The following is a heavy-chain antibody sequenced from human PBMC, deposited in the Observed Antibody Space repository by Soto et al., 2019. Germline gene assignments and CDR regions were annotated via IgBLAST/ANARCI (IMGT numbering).Heavy chain of an antibody. J-gene: IGHJ5*01. V-gene: IGHV4-59*01. CDR1: AASIRSSY. CDR2: IHYSGRT. CDR3: ARDLGYYNDSSGYYDS. D-gene: IGHD3-22*01. Sequence: SETLSLTCTVSAASIRSSYWSWIRQPPGKGLEWIGFIHYSGRTNYNASLKSRVTISVDTSKNQFSLNLNSVTAADTALYYCARDLGYYNDSSGYYDSWGQGALVTVSS.